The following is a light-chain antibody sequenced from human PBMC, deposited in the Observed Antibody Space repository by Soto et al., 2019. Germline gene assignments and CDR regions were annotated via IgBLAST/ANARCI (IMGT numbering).Light chain of an antibody. CDR3: QQRSKWPPT. CDR2: DAS. CDR1: QSVSSF. V-gene: IGKV3-11*01. Sequence: EIVLTQSPATLSLSPGERATLSCRASQSVSSFLAWYQQKPGQAPRLLIYDASHRATGIPARFSGSGSGTDFTLAISSLEPEDFAVYYCQQRSKWPPTFGPGTKVDIK. J-gene: IGKJ3*01.